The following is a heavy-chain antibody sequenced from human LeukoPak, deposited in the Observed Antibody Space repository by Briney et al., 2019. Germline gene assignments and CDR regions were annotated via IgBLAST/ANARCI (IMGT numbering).Heavy chain of an antibody. CDR3: AKERVRCSSASCYPDAFDI. CDR2: ISGSGGST. J-gene: IGHJ3*02. CDR1: GFTFSSYA. Sequence: GGSLRLSCAASGFTFSSYAMSWVRQAPGKGLEWVSAISGSGGSTYYADSVKGRFTISRDNSKNTLYLQMNSLRAEDTAVYYCAKERVRCSSASCYPDAFDIWGQGTMVTVSS. V-gene: IGHV3-23*01. D-gene: IGHD2-2*01.